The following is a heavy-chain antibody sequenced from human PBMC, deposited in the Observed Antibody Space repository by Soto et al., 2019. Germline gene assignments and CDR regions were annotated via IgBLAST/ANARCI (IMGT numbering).Heavy chain of an antibody. CDR3: ARSPYDILTGDY. CDR2: INPNSGGT. V-gene: IGHV1-2*04. J-gene: IGHJ4*02. D-gene: IGHD3-9*01. CDR1: GYTFTGYY. Sequence: SVKVSSKASGYTFTGYYMHWVRQAPGQGIEWMGWINPNSGGTNYAQKFQGWVTMTRDTSISTAYMELSRLRSDDTAVYYCARSPYDILTGDYWGQGTLVTVSS.